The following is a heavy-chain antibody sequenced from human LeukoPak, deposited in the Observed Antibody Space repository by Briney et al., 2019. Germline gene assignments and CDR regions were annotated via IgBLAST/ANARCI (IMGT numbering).Heavy chain of an antibody. Sequence: ASVKVSCKASGYTFTSYAMHWVRQAPGQRLEWMGWINAGNGNTKYSQKFQGRVTITRDTSASTAYMELSSLRSEDTAVYYCAKTEVDSSGYYLFDYWGQGTLVTVSS. D-gene: IGHD3-22*01. V-gene: IGHV1-3*01. CDR2: INAGNGNT. CDR1: GYTFTSYA. J-gene: IGHJ4*02. CDR3: AKTEVDSSGYYLFDY.